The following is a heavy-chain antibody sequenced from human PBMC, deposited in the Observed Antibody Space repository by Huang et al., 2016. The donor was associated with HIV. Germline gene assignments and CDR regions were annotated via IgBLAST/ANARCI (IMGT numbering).Heavy chain of an antibody. Sequence: QLQLQGSGPGLVKPSETLSLTCTVSGGSITSSSYYWGWIRQPPGKGLEWVGSIYYSGSTASNQSLKSRVPGSVDTSKNRFSLKLSSVTAADTAVYYCARHFSYYDSSGYTPWDAFDIWGQGTMVTVSS. CDR2: IYYSGST. CDR3: ARHFSYYDSSGYTPWDAFDI. CDR1: GGSITSSSYY. V-gene: IGHV4-39*01. D-gene: IGHD3-22*01. J-gene: IGHJ3*02.